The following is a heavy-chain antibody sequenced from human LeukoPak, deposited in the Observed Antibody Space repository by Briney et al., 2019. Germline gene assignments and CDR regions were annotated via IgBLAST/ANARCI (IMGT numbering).Heavy chain of an antibody. D-gene: IGHD6-19*01. CDR3: ARGSSSGRWLARADFDI. CDR2: IYYSGST. J-gene: IGHJ3*02. Sequence: SKTLSLTCTVSGGSISSYYWSWIRQPPGKGLEWIGYIYYSGSTNYNPSLKSRVTISVDTSKNQFSLKLSSVTAADTAVYYCARGSSSGRWLARADFDIWGQGTMVTVSS. V-gene: IGHV4-59*01. CDR1: GGSISSYY.